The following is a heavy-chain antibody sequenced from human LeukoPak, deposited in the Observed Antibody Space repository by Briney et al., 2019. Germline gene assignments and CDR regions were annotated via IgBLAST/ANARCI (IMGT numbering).Heavy chain of an antibody. D-gene: IGHD2-2*01. CDR1: GYTLTELS. Sequence: ASVKVSCKVSGYTLTELSMHWVRQAPGKGLEWMGGFGPEDGETIYAQKFQGRVTMTEDTSTDTAYMELSSLRSEDTAVYYCATDYGRSGLLLGWFDPWGQGTLVTVSS. CDR3: ATDYGRSGLLLGWFDP. CDR2: FGPEDGET. J-gene: IGHJ5*02. V-gene: IGHV1-24*01.